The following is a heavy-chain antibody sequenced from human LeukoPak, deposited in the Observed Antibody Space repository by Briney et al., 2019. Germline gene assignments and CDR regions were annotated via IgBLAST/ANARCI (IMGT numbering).Heavy chain of an antibody. V-gene: IGHV4-59*01. CDR2: IHYSGST. CDR3: ARTTEGYAGGPGYSYYYYMDV. CDR1: GGSISGYS. Sequence: SETLSLTCTVSGGSISGYSWSWIRQPPGKGLEWIGYIHYSGSTHYNPSLKSRVTISVDTSKNQVSLKLRSVTAADTAVYYCARTTEGYAGGPGYSYYYYMDVWGKGTTVTISS. J-gene: IGHJ6*03. D-gene: IGHD5-12*01.